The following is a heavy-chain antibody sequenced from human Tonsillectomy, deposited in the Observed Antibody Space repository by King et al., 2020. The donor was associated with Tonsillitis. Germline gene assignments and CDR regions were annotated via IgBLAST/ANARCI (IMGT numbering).Heavy chain of an antibody. CDR1: GFTFSKYG. D-gene: IGHD3-22*01. J-gene: IGHJ6*03. CDR2: ISSSGTDI. Sequence: VQLVESGGDWVQPGGSLRLSCAGSGFTFSKYGIHWVRQAPGKGLEWISYISSSGTDIDYADAVKGRLATSRDNAKNSLYLQMDSLRVDDTALYYCARVRIVADMGYYYMDV. V-gene: IGHV3-48*01. CDR3: ARVRIVADMGYYYMDV.